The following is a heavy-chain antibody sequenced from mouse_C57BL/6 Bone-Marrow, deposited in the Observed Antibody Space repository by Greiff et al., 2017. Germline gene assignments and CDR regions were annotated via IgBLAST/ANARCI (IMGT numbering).Heavy chain of an antibody. CDR2: ISYDGSN. CDR3: ARALYGRVLYYAMDY. Sequence: VQLKESGPGLVKPSQSLSLTCSVTGYSITSGYYWNWIRQFPGNKLEWMGYISYDGSNNYNPSLKNRISITRDTSKNQFFLKLNSVTTEDTATYDCARALYGRVLYYAMDYWGQGTSVTVSS. V-gene: IGHV3-6*01. CDR1: GYSITSGYY. J-gene: IGHJ4*01. D-gene: IGHD1-1*01.